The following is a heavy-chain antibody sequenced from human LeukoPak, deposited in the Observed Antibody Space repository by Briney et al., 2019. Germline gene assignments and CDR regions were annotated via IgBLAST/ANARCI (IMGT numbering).Heavy chain of an antibody. V-gene: IGHV3-23*01. Sequence: GGSLRLSCTASGFTFSSYAMHWVRQAPGKGLEWVSAISGSGGSTYYADSVKGRFTISRDNSKNTLYLQMNSLRAEDTAVYYCAKDLGATGTTHYYYGMDVWGQGTTVTVSS. CDR1: GFTFSSYA. CDR3: AKDLGATGTTHYYYGMDV. D-gene: IGHD1-1*01. CDR2: ISGSGGST. J-gene: IGHJ6*02.